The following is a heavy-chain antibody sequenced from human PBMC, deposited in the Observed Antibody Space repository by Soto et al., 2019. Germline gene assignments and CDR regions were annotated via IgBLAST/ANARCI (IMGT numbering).Heavy chain of an antibody. Sequence: QITLKESGPTLVKPTQTLTLTCTFSGFSRSTSGVGVGWIRQLPGKALEWLALIYWDDDKRYSPSLKSRLTITKDTSKNQVVLTMTNMDPVDTATYYCAVLSGGDTFDYWGQGTLVTVSS. D-gene: IGHD4-17*01. V-gene: IGHV2-5*02. CDR1: GFSRSTSGVG. CDR2: IYWDDDK. CDR3: AVLSGGDTFDY. J-gene: IGHJ4*02.